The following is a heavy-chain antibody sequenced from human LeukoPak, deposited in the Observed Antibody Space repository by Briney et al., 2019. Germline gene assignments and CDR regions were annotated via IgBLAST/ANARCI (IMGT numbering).Heavy chain of an antibody. V-gene: IGHV1-58*02. CDR1: GFTFTSSA. D-gene: IGHD6-19*01. CDR3: AAPTEYSSGWDAFDI. CDR2: IVVGSGNT. J-gene: IGHJ3*02. Sequence: GTSVTVSCKASGFTFTSSAMQWVRQARGQRREWIGWIVVGSGNTNYAQKFQERVTITRDMSTSTAYMELSSRRSEDTAVYYCAAPTEYSSGWDAFDIWGQGTMVTVSS.